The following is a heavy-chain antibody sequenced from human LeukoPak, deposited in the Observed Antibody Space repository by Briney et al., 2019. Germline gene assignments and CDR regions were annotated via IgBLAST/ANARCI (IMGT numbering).Heavy chain of an antibody. J-gene: IGHJ4*02. V-gene: IGHV1-2*02. CDR1: GYTFTGYY. CDR2: INPNSGGT. D-gene: IGHD6-6*01. CDR3: ARVTAARRAIDY. Sequence: GASVKVSCKASGYTFTGYYMHWVRQAPGQGLEWMGWINPNSGGTNYAQKFQGRVTMTRDTSISTAHMELSRLRSDDTAVYYCARVTAARRAIDYWGQGTLVTVSS.